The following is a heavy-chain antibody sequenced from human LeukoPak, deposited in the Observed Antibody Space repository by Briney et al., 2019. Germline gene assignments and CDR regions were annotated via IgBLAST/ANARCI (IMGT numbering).Heavy chain of an antibody. CDR1: GGSISSGSYY. J-gene: IGHJ6*03. D-gene: IGHD6-19*01. V-gene: IGHV4-61*02. Sequence: PSQTLSLTCTVSGGSISSGSYYWSWIRQPAGKGLEWIGRIYTSGSTNYNPSLKSRVTVSVDTSKNQFSLKLSSVTAADTAVYYCARAVAAYYYYYYMDVWGKGTTVTVSS. CDR3: ARAVAAYYYYYYMDV. CDR2: IYTSGST.